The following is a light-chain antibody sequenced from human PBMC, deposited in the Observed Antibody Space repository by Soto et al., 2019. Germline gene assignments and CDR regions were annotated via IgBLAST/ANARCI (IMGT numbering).Light chain of an antibody. CDR1: SSDIGGYNY. CDR3: CSHSTSNTHNYV. CDR2: EVN. V-gene: IGLV2-14*01. J-gene: IGLJ1*01. Sequence: QSALTQPASVSGSPGQSITVSCTGTSSDIGGYNYVSWYQHHPGKAPQLIIYEVNLRPSGVSDRFSASKSGDTASLTISGLQAGDEADYYCCSHSTSNTHNYVFGTGTKVTVL.